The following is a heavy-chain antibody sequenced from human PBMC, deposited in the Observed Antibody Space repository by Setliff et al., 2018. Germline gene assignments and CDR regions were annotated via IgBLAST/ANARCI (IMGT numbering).Heavy chain of an antibody. CDR3: ARVMGGSYGFSWFDP. CDR2: IYYSGST. V-gene: IGHV4-30-4*08. Sequence: KTSETLSLTCTVSGGSISSGDYYWSWIRQPPGKGLEWIGYIYYSGSTYYNPSLKSRVTISVDTSKNQFSLKLSSVTAADTAVYYCARVMGGSYGFSWFDPWGQGTLVTVSS. J-gene: IGHJ5*02. CDR1: GGSISSGDYY. D-gene: IGHD1-26*01.